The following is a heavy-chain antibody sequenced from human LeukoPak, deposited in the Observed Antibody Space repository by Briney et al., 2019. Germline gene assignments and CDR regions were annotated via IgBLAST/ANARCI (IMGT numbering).Heavy chain of an antibody. J-gene: IGHJ5*02. CDR3: ARDYCSGGNCYSLPSFDP. D-gene: IGHD2-15*01. CDR2: ISFDGNNK. Sequence: GGSLRLSCAASGFTFSSYAMSWVRQAPGKGLEWVAVISFDGNNKYYTGSVKGRFTISRDSSKNTLHLQMNSLGAEDTAVYYCARDYCSGGNCYSLPSFDPWGQGTLVTVSS. V-gene: IGHV3-30-3*01. CDR1: GFTFSSYA.